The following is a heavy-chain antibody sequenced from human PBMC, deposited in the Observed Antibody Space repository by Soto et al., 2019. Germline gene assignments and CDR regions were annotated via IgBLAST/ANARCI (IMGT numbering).Heavy chain of an antibody. D-gene: IGHD6-25*01. CDR2: IYHTGNT. CDR1: GGSISSGSYS. V-gene: IGHV4-30-2*01. J-gene: IGHJ5*02. Sequence: TLSLTCAISGGSISSGSYSWSWIRQPPGKGLEWIGYIYHTGNTYYNPSLKSRVTISVDRSKNQFSLKLTSVTAADTAVYYWGRVVIAAATTWFDPLCQGTLLTIAS. CDR3: GRVVIAAATTWFDP.